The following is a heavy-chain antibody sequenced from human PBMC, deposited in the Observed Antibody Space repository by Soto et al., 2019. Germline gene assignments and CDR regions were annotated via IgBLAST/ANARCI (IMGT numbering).Heavy chain of an antibody. D-gene: IGHD3-10*01. V-gene: IGHV3-33*01. J-gene: IGHJ5*02. CDR1: GFTFSSYG. CDR2: IWYDGSNK. Sequence: GGSLRLSCAASGFTFSSYGMHWVRQAPGKGLEWVAVIWYDGSNKYYADSVKGRFTISRDNSKNTLYLQMNSLRAEDTAVYYCARSAYYFGSGSSKLNWFDPWGQGT. CDR3: ARSAYYFGSGSSKLNWFDP.